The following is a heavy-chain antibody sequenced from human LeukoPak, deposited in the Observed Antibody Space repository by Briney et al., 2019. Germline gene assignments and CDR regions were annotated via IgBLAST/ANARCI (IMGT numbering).Heavy chain of an antibody. CDR1: GGSISSSSYY. V-gene: IGHV4-39*01. CDR2: IYYSGST. D-gene: IGHD2-2*01. Sequence: SETLSLTCTVSGGSISSSSYYWGWIRQPPGKGLEWIGSIYYSGSTYYNPSLKSRVTISVDTSKNQFSLKLSSVTAADTAVYYCARGLRVPAAKLQDGMDVWGQGTTVTVSS. J-gene: IGHJ6*02. CDR3: ARGLRVPAAKLQDGMDV.